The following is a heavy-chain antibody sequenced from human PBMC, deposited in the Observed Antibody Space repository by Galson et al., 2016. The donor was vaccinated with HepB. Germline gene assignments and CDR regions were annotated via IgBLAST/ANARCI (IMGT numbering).Heavy chain of an antibody. CDR3: AKDLRAFRGTTSATLDS. J-gene: IGHJ4*02. CDR2: ISSDGRNV. CDR1: GFTFSNYG. Sequence: SLRLSCAASGFTFSNYGMHWVRQAPGKGLEWVTLISSDGRNVYYVDAVKGRFSISRDDSKNTLFLQMHSLRPEDTAIYYCAKDLRAFRGTTSATLDSWGQGALVTVSS. D-gene: IGHD1-26*01. V-gene: IGHV3-30*18.